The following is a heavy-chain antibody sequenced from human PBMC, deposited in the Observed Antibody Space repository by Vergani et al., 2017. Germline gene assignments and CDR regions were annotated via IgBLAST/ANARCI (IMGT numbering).Heavy chain of an antibody. CDR3: ARDLEGHYYGSGSYYCMDV. D-gene: IGHD3-10*01. J-gene: IGHJ6*02. CDR2: ISAYNGNT. V-gene: IGHV1-18*01. Sequence: QVQLVQSGAEVKKPGASVKVSCKASGYNFTSYGISWVRQAPGQGLEWMGWISAYNGNTNYAQKLQGRVTMTTDTSTSTAYMELRSLRSDDTAVYYCARDLEGHYYGSGSYYCMDVWGQGTTVTVSS. CDR1: GYNFTSYG.